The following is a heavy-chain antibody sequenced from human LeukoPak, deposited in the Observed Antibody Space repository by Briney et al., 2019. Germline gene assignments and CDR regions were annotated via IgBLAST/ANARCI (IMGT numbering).Heavy chain of an antibody. Sequence: GGSLRLSCAASGFTFSNFGMHWVRQAPGKGLEWVAVISYDGSIKYYADSVKGRFTISRDNSKNTLYFEMNSLRAEDTALYYCARDTSSWQKRGAFDIWGQGTMVTVSS. CDR3: ARDTSSWQKRGAFDI. V-gene: IGHV3-30*03. CDR1: GFTFSNFG. D-gene: IGHD6-13*01. J-gene: IGHJ3*02. CDR2: ISYDGSIK.